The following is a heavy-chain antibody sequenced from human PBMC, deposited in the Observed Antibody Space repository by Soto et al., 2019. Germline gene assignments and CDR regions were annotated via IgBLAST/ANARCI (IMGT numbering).Heavy chain of an antibody. V-gene: IGHV4-4*02. J-gene: IGHJ4*02. CDR3: VRDFKAPNDVWVFDD. CDR2: IYHGGTT. Sequence: PPVKGLEWAGEIYHGGTTIYNPSLKSRFTISIDESKNHFSLKLASVTAADTAVSYCVRDFKAPNDVWVFDDWGQGILVTVSS. D-gene: IGHD1-1*01.